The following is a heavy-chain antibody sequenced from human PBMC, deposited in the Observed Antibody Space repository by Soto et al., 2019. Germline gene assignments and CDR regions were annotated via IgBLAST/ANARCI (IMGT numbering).Heavy chain of an antibody. J-gene: IGHJ5*02. V-gene: IGHV4-34*01. D-gene: IGHD1-26*01. CDR3: ARGIVGATSWFDP. CDR2: INHSGST. CDR1: GGSFSGYY. Sequence: PSETLSLTCAVYGGSFSGYYWSWIRQPPGKGLEWIGEINHSGSTNYNPSLKSRVTISVDTSKNQFSLKLSSVTAADTAVYYCARGIVGATSWFDPWGQGTLVTVSS.